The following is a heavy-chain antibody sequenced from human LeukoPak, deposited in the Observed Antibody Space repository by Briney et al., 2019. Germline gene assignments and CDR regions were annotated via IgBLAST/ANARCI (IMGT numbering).Heavy chain of an antibody. D-gene: IGHD3-16*01. CDR2: IKQDGSEK. J-gene: IGHJ6*04. Sequence: GGSLRLSCAASGFTFSSYWMSWVRQAPGKGLEWVANIKQDGSEKYYVDSVKGRFTISRDSAKNSLYLQMNSLRAEDTAVYYCASVGDPTYYYYYGMDVWGKGTTVTVSS. CDR3: ASVGDPTYYYYYGMDV. CDR1: GFTFSSYW. V-gene: IGHV3-7*03.